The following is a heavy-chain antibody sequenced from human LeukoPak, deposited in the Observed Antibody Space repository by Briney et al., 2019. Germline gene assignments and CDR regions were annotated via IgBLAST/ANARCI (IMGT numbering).Heavy chain of an antibody. CDR2: IYHSGST. CDR1: GGSISSYY. Sequence: SETLSLTCTVSGGSISSYYWSWIRQPAGKGLEWIGSIYHSGSTYYNPSLKSRVTISVDTSKNQFSLKLSSVTAADTAVYYCARGSRDYDFWSGTYWFDPWGQGTLVTVSS. CDR3: ARGSRDYDFWSGTYWFDP. J-gene: IGHJ5*02. D-gene: IGHD3-3*01. V-gene: IGHV4-4*07.